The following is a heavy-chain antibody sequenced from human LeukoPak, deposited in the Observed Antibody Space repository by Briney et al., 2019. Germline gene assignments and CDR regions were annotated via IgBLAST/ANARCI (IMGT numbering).Heavy chain of an antibody. CDR3: ARRVAAVGQRFDP. CDR1: GGSISSTTYY. D-gene: IGHD6-13*01. Sequence: SETLSLTCTVSGGSISSTTYYWDWIRQPPGKGLEWIGSIYYSGDTYYTPSLKSRATISVDTSKNQFSLKLTSVTAADTAVYYCARRVAAVGQRFDPWGQGSLVTVSS. CDR2: IYYSGDT. J-gene: IGHJ5*02. V-gene: IGHV4-39*01.